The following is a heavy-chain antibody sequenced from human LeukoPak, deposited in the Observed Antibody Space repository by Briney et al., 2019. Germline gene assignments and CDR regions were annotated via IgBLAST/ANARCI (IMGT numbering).Heavy chain of an antibody. CDR3: ARDRGSTTVVRGVNHC. D-gene: IGHD3-10*01. Sequence: GGSLRLSCATSGFTFITYAMHWVRQAPGKGLEWVAFIRYDGSNKYYADSVKGRFTISRDNARNSLYLQMSSLRVEDTAVYYCARDRGSTTVVRGVNHCWGQGTLVTVSS. CDR1: GFTFITYA. V-gene: IGHV3-30*02. CDR2: IRYDGSNK. J-gene: IGHJ4*02.